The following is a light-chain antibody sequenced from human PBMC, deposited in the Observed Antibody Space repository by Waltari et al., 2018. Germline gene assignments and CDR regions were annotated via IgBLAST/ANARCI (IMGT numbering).Light chain of an antibody. V-gene: IGKV3-11*01. CDR3: QHRFNWPPVI. CDR2: NAS. J-gene: IGKJ5*01. Sequence: EIVLTQSPATLSLSPGESATLSCRASENVNIYVAWYQQKPGQSPRLLIENASNRATGIPDRFSGSGSGTDFTLTISSLEPEDTAVYYCQHRFNWPPVIFGQGTRVEIK. CDR1: ENVNIY.